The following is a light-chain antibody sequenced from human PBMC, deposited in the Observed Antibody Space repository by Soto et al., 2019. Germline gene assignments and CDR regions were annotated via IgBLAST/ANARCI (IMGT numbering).Light chain of an antibody. V-gene: IGLV1-44*01. J-gene: IGLJ1*01. CDR2: SNN. CDR1: SSNIGSNT. CDR3: ASWEDSPKGYV. Sequence: QSVLTQPPSASGTPGQRVSISCSGSSSNIGSNTVNWYQHLPGTAPKLLIYSNNQRPSGVPDRFSGSKSDTSASLAISGLQSDDEGDYYCASWEDSPKGYVLGTGTKVTVL.